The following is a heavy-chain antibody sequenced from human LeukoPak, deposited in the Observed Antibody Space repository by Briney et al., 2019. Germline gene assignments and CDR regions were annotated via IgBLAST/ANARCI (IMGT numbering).Heavy chain of an antibody. CDR3: ARSFGPGSIAATGSGNWFDP. CDR1: GGSISSSNW. Sequence: PSETLSLTCVVSGGSISSSNWWSWVRQPPGKGLEWIGEIYHSGSTNYNPSLQSRVTISVDKSKNQFSLKLTSVTAADTAVYYCARSFGPGSIAATGSGNWFDPWGQGTLVTVSS. D-gene: IGHD6-13*01. J-gene: IGHJ5*02. CDR2: IYHSGST. V-gene: IGHV4-4*02.